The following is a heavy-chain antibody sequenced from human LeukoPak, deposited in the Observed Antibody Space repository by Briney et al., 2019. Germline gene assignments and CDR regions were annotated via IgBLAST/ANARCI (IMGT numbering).Heavy chain of an antibody. CDR2: IKQDGSTK. D-gene: IGHD3-3*01. V-gene: IGHV3-7*01. Sequence: GGSLRLSCAASGFSFSRYWMIWVRQAPGKGLEWVANIKQDGSTKNYVDSVKGRFTISRDNAKNSLYLQMNSLRAEDTAVYYCARLREIPVFGVVTKSTSYFDYWGQGTLVTVSS. CDR1: GFSFSRYW. J-gene: IGHJ4*02. CDR3: ARLREIPVFGVVTKSTSYFDY.